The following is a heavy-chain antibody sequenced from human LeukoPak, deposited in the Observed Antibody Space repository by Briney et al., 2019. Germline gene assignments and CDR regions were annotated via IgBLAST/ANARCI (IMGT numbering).Heavy chain of an antibody. CDR1: GGSISGGGYY. V-gene: IGHV4-31*03. J-gene: IGHJ4*02. Sequence: PAETLSLTCTVYGGSISGGGYYWSWIRQHPGKGLEWIGYIYYNGSTNYNPSLKSRVTISVDTSKNHFSLKLSSVTDADTAVYYCARGGTGYYRQFDYWGQGTLVTVTS. CDR2: IYYNGST. CDR3: ARGGTGYYRQFDY. D-gene: IGHD3-22*01.